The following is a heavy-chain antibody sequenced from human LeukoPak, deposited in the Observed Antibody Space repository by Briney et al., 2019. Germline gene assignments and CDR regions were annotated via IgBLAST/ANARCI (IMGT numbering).Heavy chain of an antibody. D-gene: IGHD2-2*01. Sequence: AGGSLRLSCAASGFTFSSYSMNWVRQAPGKGLEWVSSISSSSSYIYYADSVKGRFTISRDNAKNSLHLQMNSLRAEDTAVYYCARGCSSTNWFDPWGQGTLVTVSS. CDR1: GFTFSSYS. V-gene: IGHV3-21*01. CDR3: ARGCSSTNWFDP. J-gene: IGHJ5*02. CDR2: ISSSSSYI.